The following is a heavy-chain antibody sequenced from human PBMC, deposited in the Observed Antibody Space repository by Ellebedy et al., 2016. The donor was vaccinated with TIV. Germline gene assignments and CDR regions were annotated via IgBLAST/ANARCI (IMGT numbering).Heavy chain of an antibody. CDR3: AAYYGGRFDY. CDR2: IYYIGIT. CDR1: GGSISTFY. Sequence: MPGGSLRLSCNVSGGSISTFYWSWIRQPPGKGLEFIGYIYYIGITNYNPSLESRVAISIDTSENQFSLRLSSVTAADTAVYYCAAYYGGRFDYWGLGTLVTVSS. J-gene: IGHJ4*02. V-gene: IGHV4-59*01. D-gene: IGHD4-23*01.